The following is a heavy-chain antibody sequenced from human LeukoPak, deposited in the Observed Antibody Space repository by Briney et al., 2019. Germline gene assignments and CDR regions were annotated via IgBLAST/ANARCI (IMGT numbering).Heavy chain of an antibody. CDR2: IYPGDSDT. V-gene: IGHV5-51*01. J-gene: IGHJ6*03. CDR3: ARHVTIFGVVTYYMDV. D-gene: IGHD3-3*01. Sequence: GESLKISCKGSGYSFTSYWIGWVRQMPGKGLEWMGIIYPGDSDTRYSPSFRGQVTISADKSISTAYLQWSSLKASDTAMYYCARHVTIFGVVTYYMDVWGKGTTVTVSS. CDR1: GYSFTSYW.